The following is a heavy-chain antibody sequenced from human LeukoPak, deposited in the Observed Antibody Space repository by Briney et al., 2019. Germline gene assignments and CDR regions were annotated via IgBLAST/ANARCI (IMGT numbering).Heavy chain of an antibody. CDR2: IKQDGREE. J-gene: IGHJ3*02. Sequence: GGSLRLSCVASRFTFSMYWMSWVRQAPGNGLEWVVNIKQDGREEYYVDSVKGRFSISRDNAKNSLYLQMHSLRAEDTAVYYCARERMGPRGTFDICGQGTMLTVSS. V-gene: IGHV3-7*01. CDR1: RFTFSMYW. D-gene: IGHD3-16*01. CDR3: ARERMGPRGTFDI.